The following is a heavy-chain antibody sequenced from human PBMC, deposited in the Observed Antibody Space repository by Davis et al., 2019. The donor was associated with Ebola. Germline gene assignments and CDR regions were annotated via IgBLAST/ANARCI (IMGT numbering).Heavy chain of an antibody. CDR3: ARALTTVTTVHSPYYYYYGMDV. V-gene: IGHV4-61*08. J-gene: IGHJ6*02. CDR1: GGSISSGDYY. Sequence: MPSETLSLTCTVSGGSISSGDYYWSWIRQPPGKGLEWIGYIYYSGSTNYNPSLKSRVTISVDTSKNQFSLKLSSVTAADTAVYYCARALTTVTTVHSPYYYYYGMDVWGQGTTVTVSS. D-gene: IGHD4-11*01. CDR2: IYYSGST.